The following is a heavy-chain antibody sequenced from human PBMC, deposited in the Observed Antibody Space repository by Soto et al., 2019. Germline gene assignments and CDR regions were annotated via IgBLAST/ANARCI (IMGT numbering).Heavy chain of an antibody. CDR2: FSAGGRA. Sequence: VQLLESGGAFVQPGGSLRLSCAASGFSINNYAVSWVRQAPGKGLEWVSTFSAGGRAYYADSVRGRFSVARARSQNTVDLQISVLRPEDSAVYYCAKESMPEHYGDTLFDYWGQGTRVTVSS. D-gene: IGHD4-17*01. CDR3: AKESMPEHYGDTLFDY. V-gene: IGHV3-23*01. J-gene: IGHJ4*02. CDR1: GFSINNYA.